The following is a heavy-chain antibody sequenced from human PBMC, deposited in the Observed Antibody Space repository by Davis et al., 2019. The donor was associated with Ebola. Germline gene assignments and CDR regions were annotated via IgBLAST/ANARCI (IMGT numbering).Heavy chain of an antibody. V-gene: IGHV1-46*01. Sequence: AASVKVSCKASGYTFTSYYMHWVRQAPGQGLEWMGIINPSGGGTSYAQKFQGRVTMTRDTSTSTVYMELSSLRSEDTAVYYCARVSTYSSSLQPTFDYWGQGTLVTVSS. D-gene: IGHD6-6*01. J-gene: IGHJ4*02. CDR1: GYTFTSYY. CDR2: INPSGGGT. CDR3: ARVSTYSSSLQPTFDY.